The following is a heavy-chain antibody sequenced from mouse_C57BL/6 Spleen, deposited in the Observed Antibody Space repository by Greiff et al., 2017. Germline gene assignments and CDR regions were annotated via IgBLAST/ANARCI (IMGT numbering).Heavy chain of an antibody. CDR2: ISYDGSN. V-gene: IGHV3-6*01. D-gene: IGHD2-4*01. CDR1: GYSITSGYY. J-gene: IGHJ4*01. Sequence: DVQLQESGPGLVKPSQSLSLTCSVTGYSITSGYYWNWIRQFPGNKLEWMGYISYDGSNNYNPSLKNRISITRDTSKNQFFLKLNSVTTEDTATYYCASPYDYDGDYYAMDYWGQGTSVTVSS. CDR3: ASPYDYDGDYYAMDY.